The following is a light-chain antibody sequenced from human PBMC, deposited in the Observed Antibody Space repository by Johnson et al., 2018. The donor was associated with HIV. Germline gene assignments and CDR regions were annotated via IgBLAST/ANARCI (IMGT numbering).Light chain of an antibody. V-gene: IGLV1-51*02. CDR2: ENN. CDR3: GTWDNGLNGYV. CDR1: SSSIGSNY. J-gene: IGLJ1*01. Sequence: QSVLTQPPSVSAAPGQKVSISCSGNSSSIGSNYVSWYQQLPGAAPKLLIFENNKRPSGIADRFSGSKSGTSATLGITGLQTGDVADYYCGTWDNGLNGYVFGSVTKVTVL.